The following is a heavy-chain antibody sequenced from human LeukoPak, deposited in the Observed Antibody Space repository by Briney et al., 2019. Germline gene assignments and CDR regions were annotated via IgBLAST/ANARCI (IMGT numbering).Heavy chain of an antibody. CDR3: AKPPGYSYYFDY. V-gene: IGHV3-23*01. CDR2: ISGSGENT. Sequence: GGSLRLSCAASGFTFSIYAMSWVRQAPGKGLEWVSGISGSGENTHYADSVKGRFTISRDNSKKTLNLQMNSLRAEDTAVYYCAKPPGYSYYFDYWGQGTLVTVSS. D-gene: IGHD3-22*01. J-gene: IGHJ4*02. CDR1: GFTFSIYA.